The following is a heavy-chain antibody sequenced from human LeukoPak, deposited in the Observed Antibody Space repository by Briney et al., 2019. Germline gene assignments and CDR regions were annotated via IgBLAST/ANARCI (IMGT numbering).Heavy chain of an antibody. CDR1: GYTFTGYY. Sequence: VSVKVSCKASGYTFTGYYMHWVRHAPGQGLEWMGWINPNSGGTNYAQKFQGWVTMTRDTSISTAYMELSRLRSDDTAVYYCARQGAFTYSGSYYRRYYFDYWGQGTLVTVSS. CDR2: INPNSGGT. J-gene: IGHJ4*02. V-gene: IGHV1-2*04. D-gene: IGHD1-26*01. CDR3: ARQGAFTYSGSYYRRYYFDY.